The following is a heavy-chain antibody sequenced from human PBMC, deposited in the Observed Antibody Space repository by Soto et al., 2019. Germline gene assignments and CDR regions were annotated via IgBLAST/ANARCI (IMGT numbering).Heavy chain of an antibody. J-gene: IGHJ4*02. V-gene: IGHV3-33*01. Sequence: QVQLVESGGGVVQPGRSLRLSCAASGFTFSSYGMHWVRQAPGKGLEWVAVIWYDGSNKYYADSVKGRFTISRDNSKNTLYLQMNSLRAEDTAVYYCARDDLLRSKPLDYWGQGTLVTVSS. CDR3: ARDDLLRSKPLDY. CDR2: IWYDGSNK. CDR1: GFTFSSYG. D-gene: IGHD4-17*01.